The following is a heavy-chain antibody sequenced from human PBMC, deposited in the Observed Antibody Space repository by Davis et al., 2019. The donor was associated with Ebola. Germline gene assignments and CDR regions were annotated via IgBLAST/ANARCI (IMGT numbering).Heavy chain of an antibody. CDR2: ISYEGSNK. CDR1: GFTFSSYG. D-gene: IGHD6-19*01. V-gene: IGHV3-30*03. J-gene: IGHJ4*02. Sequence: GESLKISCVGFGFTFSSYGMHWVRQAPGKGLEWVAVISYEGSNKYYADSVKGRFTISRDNSKNTLYLQMNGLRAEDTALYYCSLPTVAGPDRFDYWGQGTLVTVSS. CDR3: SLPTVAGPDRFDY.